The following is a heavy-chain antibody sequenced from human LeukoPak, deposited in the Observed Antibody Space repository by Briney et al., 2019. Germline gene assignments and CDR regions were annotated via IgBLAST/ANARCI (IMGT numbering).Heavy chain of an antibody. CDR2: INHSGST. CDR3: ARGRRTPSVTIFGVVTHNWFDP. D-gene: IGHD3-3*01. J-gene: IGHJ5*02. CDR1: GGSFSGYY. V-gene: IGHV4-34*01. Sequence: SETLSLTCAVYGGSFSGYYWSWIRQPPGKGLEWIGEINHSGSTNYNPSLKSRVTISVGTSKNQFSLKLSSVTAADTAVYYCARGRRTPSVTIFGVVTHNWFDPWGQGTLVTVSS.